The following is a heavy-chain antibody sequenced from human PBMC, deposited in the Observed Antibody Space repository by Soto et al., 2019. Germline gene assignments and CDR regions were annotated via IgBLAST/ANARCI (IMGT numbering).Heavy chain of an antibody. J-gene: IGHJ4*02. Sequence: PSETLSLTCTVSGGSISSYYWSWIRQPPGKGLEWIGYIYYSGSTNYNPSLKSRVTISVDTSKNQFSLKLSSVTAADTAVYYCARHHWNSPYDHWGQGTLVTVSS. CDR1: GGSISSYY. V-gene: IGHV4-59*08. CDR3: ARHHWNSPYDH. D-gene: IGHD1-7*01. CDR2: IYYSGST.